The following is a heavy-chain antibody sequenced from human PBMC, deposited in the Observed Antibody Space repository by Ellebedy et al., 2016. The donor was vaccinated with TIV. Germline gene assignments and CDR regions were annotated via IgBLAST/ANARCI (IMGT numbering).Heavy chain of an antibody. CDR3: ARGQYYYDSGRPYYYGMDV. CDR1: GFTFTSFA. J-gene: IGHJ6*01. V-gene: IGHV3-33*08. D-gene: IGHD3-10*01. CDR2: IWYDGSNK. Sequence: GESLKISCAASGFTFTSFAMSWVRQAPGKGPEWVAVIWYDGSNKYYVDTVKGRFTISRDNSKNTLYLQMNSLRVEDTAVYYCARGQYYYDSGRPYYYGMDVWGQGTTVIVS.